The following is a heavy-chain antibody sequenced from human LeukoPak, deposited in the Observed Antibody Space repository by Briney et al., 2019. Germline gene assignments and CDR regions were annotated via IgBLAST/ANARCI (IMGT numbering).Heavy chain of an antibody. Sequence: PAETLSLTCTVSGGSISSYYWSWIRQLAGKGLEWIGRIYTSGSTNYNPSLKSRVTMSVDTSKNQFSLKLSSVTAADTAVYYCARDNYYNVGYYYYYYMDVWGKGTTVTISS. V-gene: IGHV4-4*07. CDR3: ARDNYYNVGYYYYYYMDV. D-gene: IGHD3-10*01. CDR2: IYTSGST. J-gene: IGHJ6*03. CDR1: GGSISSYY.